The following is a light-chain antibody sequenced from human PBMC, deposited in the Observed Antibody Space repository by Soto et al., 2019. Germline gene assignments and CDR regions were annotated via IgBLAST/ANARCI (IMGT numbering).Light chain of an antibody. CDR2: DAS. CDR3: QQYSSYWT. Sequence: DIQMTHSPSTLSAFVGDRVTITCRASQSIGRWLAWYQQKPGKAPKFLIYDASNLESGVPSRFSGSGSGTEFTLTIISLEPDDFATYYCQQYSSYWTFGQGTKVDIK. J-gene: IGKJ1*01. V-gene: IGKV1-5*01. CDR1: QSIGRW.